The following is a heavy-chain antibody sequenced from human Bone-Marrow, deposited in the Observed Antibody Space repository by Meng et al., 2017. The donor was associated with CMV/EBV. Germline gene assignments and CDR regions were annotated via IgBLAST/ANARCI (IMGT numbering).Heavy chain of an antibody. D-gene: IGHD6-13*01. CDR1: GFTFSSYW. V-gene: IGHV3-7*01. Sequence: GASLKISCAASGFTFSSYWMSWVRQAPGKGLEWVANIKQDGSEKYYVDSVKGRFTISRDNAKNSLYLQMNSLRAEDTAVYYCARDRAGEYSSSWPYYYYGMDVCGQGTTVTVSS. CDR2: IKQDGSEK. CDR3: ARDRAGEYSSSWPYYYYGMDV. J-gene: IGHJ6*02.